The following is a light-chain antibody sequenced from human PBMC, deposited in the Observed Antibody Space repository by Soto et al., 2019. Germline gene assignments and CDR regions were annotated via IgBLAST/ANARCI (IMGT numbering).Light chain of an antibody. V-gene: IGLV4-69*01. J-gene: IGLJ2*01. Sequence: QSVLTQSPSASASLGASVKLTCTLSSGHSSYAIAWHQQQPEKGPRYLMKLNSDGSHSKGDGIPDRFSGSSSGAERYLTISSLQSEDEADYYCQTWGTGISVVXGGGTKVTVL. CDR1: SGHSSYA. CDR2: LNSDGSH. CDR3: QTWGTGISVV.